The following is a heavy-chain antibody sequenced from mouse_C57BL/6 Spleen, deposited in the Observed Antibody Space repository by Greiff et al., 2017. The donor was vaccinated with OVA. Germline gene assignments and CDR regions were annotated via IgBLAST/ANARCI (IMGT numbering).Heavy chain of an antibody. CDR3: ARRRGGENYFDY. Sequence: VQLQQSGAELVMPGASVKLSCKASGYTFPRYWLHRVKPRPGQGLEWVGGIDPCDSYTNYNQKFKGKSTVTVDKSSSTAYMQLSSLTSEDSAVDYCARRRGGENYFDYWGQGTTLTVSS. J-gene: IGHJ2*01. CDR2: IDPCDSYT. D-gene: IGHD2-13*01. V-gene: IGHV1-69*01. CDR1: GYTFPRYW.